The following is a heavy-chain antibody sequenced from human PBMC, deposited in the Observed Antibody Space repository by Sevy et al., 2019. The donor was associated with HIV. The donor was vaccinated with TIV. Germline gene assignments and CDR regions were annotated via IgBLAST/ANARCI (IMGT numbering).Heavy chain of an antibody. CDR2: SSSSSNYI. D-gene: IGHD3-10*01. CDR1: GFTFSIYS. Sequence: GGSLRLSCAASGFTFSIYSINWVRQAPGKGLEWVSSSSSSSNYIYYADSVKGRFTISRDNAKNSLYLQMNSLRAEDTAVYYCARDGGRITMVQGVLAYYHGMDVWGQGTTVTVSS. J-gene: IGHJ6*02. V-gene: IGHV3-21*01. CDR3: ARDGGRITMVQGVLAYYHGMDV.